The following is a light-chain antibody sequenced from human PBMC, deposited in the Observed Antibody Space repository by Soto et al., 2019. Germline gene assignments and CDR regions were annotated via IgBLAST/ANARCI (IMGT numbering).Light chain of an antibody. CDR2: EDN. CDR3: FSPDNSGNLRV. V-gene: IGLV3-10*01. J-gene: IGLJ1*01. Sequence: SYELTQPPSVSVSPGQTARITCSGDALPTRFAHWYKQKAGHAPVQVIYEDNKRPSGIPERFSGSSSGTVATLVISEAQVEDEGDYYCFSPDNSGNLRVFGPGTKGTLL. CDR1: ALPTRF.